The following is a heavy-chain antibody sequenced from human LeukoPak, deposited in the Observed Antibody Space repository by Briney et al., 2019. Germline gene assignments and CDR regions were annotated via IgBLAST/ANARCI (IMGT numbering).Heavy chain of an antibody. V-gene: IGHV1-24*01. CDR1: GYSLTELT. D-gene: IGHD4-23*01. CDR3: AGMGPSGNY. J-gene: IGHJ4*02. CDR2: FDPQSGER. Sequence: ASVTVSFKVSGYSLTELTMHWVRQAPGQGLEWMGGFDPQSGERVYAQKYQGRLTVTDDTSTDTDKMEPSSLRSEDTAMYYCAGMGPSGNYWGQGTLVIVSS.